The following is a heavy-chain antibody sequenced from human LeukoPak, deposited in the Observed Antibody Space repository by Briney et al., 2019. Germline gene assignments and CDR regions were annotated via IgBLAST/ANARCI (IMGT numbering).Heavy chain of an antibody. Sequence: SETLSLTCAVYGGSFSGYYWSWIRQPPGKGLEWIGGINHSGSTNYNPSLKSRVTISVDTSKNQFSLKLSSVTAADTAVYYCARRADFWSGYYGPFDYWGQGTLVTVSS. CDR2: INHSGST. CDR1: GGSFSGYY. J-gene: IGHJ4*02. CDR3: ARRADFWSGYYGPFDY. D-gene: IGHD3-3*01. V-gene: IGHV4-34*01.